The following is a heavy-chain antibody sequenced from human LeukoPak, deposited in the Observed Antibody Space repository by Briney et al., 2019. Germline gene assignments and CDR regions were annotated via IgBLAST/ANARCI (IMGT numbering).Heavy chain of an antibody. J-gene: IGHJ4*02. D-gene: IGHD6-19*01. CDR1: GFTFCSYA. CDR3: AKAVGQWLVEFDY. CDR2: ISGSGGST. V-gene: IGHV3-23*01. Sequence: GGSLRLSCAASGFTFCSYAMSWVRQAPGKGLEWVSAISGSGGSTYYADSVKGRFTISRDNSKNTLYLQMNSLRAEDTAVYYCAKAVGQWLVEFDYWGQGTLVTVSS.